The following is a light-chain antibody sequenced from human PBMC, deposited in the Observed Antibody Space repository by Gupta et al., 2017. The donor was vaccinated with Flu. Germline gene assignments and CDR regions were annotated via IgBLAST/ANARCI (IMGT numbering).Light chain of an antibody. CDR2: GAS. J-gene: IGKJ2*03. CDR1: QSISTF. V-gene: IGKV1-39*01. Sequence: DIQMTQSPSSLSASVGDRVTITCRASQSISTFLNWYQQRPGKAPKFLIYGASTLQSGVPSTFSGSGSGTDFTLTIHRLRPEDSATYYCQQTYSTPYSFGQGTQLEIK. CDR3: QQTYSTPYS.